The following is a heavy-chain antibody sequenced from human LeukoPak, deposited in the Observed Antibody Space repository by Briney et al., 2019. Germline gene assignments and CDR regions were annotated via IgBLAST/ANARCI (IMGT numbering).Heavy chain of an antibody. CDR3: TREDRPYCPFAY. CDR1: GGSIDITNY. Sequence: SGTLSLTCGVSGGSIDITNYWSWVRQAPGKGLEWIGEIAHDGTTNHNPSLRSRVAMSFDRANNQFSLSLTSVTAADTAVYYCTREDRPYCPFAYWGQGVLVTVSS. CDR2: IAHDGTT. D-gene: IGHD1-26*01. J-gene: IGHJ4*02. V-gene: IGHV4-4*02.